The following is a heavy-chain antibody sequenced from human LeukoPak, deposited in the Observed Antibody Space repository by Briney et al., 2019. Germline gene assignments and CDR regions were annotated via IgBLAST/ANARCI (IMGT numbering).Heavy chain of an antibody. D-gene: IGHD1-26*01. CDR3: TRVGSYYSYFDY. CDR2: IRSKAYGGTT. CDR1: GFTFGDYA. Sequence: GGSLRLSCTASGFTFGDYAMSWVRQAPGKGLEWVGFIRSKAYGGTTEYAASVKGRFTISRDDSKSIAYLQMNSLKTEDTAVYYCTRVGSYYSYFDYWGQGTLVTVSS. V-gene: IGHV3-49*04. J-gene: IGHJ4*02.